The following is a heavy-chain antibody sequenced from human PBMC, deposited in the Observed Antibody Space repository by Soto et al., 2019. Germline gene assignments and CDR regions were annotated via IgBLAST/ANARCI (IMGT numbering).Heavy chain of an antibody. J-gene: IGHJ3*02. D-gene: IGHD2-15*01. CDR3: ARDAVGYCSGGSRSDVFDI. CDR2: IYSGGST. CDR1: GLTVSANY. V-gene: IGHV3-66*01. Sequence: PGGSLRLSCVASGLTVSANYMSWVRQAPGKGLEWVSVIYSGGSTYYADSVKGRFTVSRDNSKNTLYLQMNSLRAEDTAVYYCARDAVGYCSGGSRSDVFDIWGQGTMVPVSS.